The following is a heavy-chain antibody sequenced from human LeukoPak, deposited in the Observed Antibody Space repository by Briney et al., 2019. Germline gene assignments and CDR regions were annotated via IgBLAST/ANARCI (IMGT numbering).Heavy chain of an antibody. CDR2: IYTSGST. Sequence: SETLSLTXTVSGGSISSGSYYWSWIRQPAGKGLEWIGRIYTSGSTNYNPSLKSRVTISVDTSKNQFSLKLSSVTAADTAVYYCAREVSGYNSNYPSPYYYYYMDVWGKGTTVTVSS. CDR1: GGSISSGSYY. CDR3: AREVSGYNSNYPSPYYYYYMDV. J-gene: IGHJ6*03. V-gene: IGHV4-61*02. D-gene: IGHD1-7*01.